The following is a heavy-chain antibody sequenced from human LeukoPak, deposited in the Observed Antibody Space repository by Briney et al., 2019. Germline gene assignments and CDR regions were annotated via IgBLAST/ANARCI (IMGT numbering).Heavy chain of an antibody. V-gene: IGHV1-3*01. CDR3: ARAPCSGGSCYFRNNWFDP. Sequence: ASVTVSCKASGYTFTSYAMHWVRQAPGQRLEWMGWINAGNGNTKYSQKFQGRVTITRDTSASTAYMELSSLRSEDTAVYYCARAPCSGGSCYFRNNWFDPWGQGTLVTVSS. D-gene: IGHD2-15*01. CDR2: INAGNGNT. CDR1: GYTFTSYA. J-gene: IGHJ5*02.